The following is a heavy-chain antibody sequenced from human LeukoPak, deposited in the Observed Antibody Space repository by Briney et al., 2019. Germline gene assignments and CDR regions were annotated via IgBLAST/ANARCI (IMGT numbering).Heavy chain of an antibody. CDR2: TYYRSKWYN. V-gene: IGHV6-1*01. CDR3: ARKPYRVGASTFDY. CDR1: GDSVSRNNAA. Sequence: SQTLSLTCAISGDSVSRNNAAWNWIRQSPSRGLEWLGGTYYRSKWYNDYAVSVKSRIAINPDTSKNQFSLQLNSATPEDTAVYYCARKPYRVGASTFDYWGQGTLVTVSS. D-gene: IGHD1-26*01. J-gene: IGHJ4*02.